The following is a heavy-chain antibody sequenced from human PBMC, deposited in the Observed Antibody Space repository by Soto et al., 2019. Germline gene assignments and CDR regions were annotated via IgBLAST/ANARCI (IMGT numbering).Heavy chain of an antibody. J-gene: IGHJ4*02. CDR3: APRPRGYSSHFAY. Sequence: QITLKESGPTLVKPTQTLTLTCTFSGFALSTRGVGVGWIRQPPGKALEWLALIYWDDDEVYSPSLKSRLTITKDTSNNQVVPTMTNMDPVDTAPYYCAPRPRGYSSHFAYWGQGPLVTVSS. CDR1: GFALSTRGVG. CDR2: IYWDDDE. D-gene: IGHD5-18*01. V-gene: IGHV2-5*02.